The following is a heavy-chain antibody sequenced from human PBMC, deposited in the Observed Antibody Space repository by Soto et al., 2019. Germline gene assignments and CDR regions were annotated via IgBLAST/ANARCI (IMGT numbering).Heavy chain of an antibody. J-gene: IGHJ5*02. Sequence: GGSLRLSCTASGFTFGDYAMSWFRQAPGKGLEWVGFIRSKAYGGTTEYAASVKGRFTISRDDSKSIAYLQMNSLKTEDTAVYYCTRQPSSSWQFNWFDPWGQGTLVTVSS. D-gene: IGHD6-13*01. CDR1: GFTFGDYA. CDR2: IRSKAYGGTT. CDR3: TRQPSSSWQFNWFDP. V-gene: IGHV3-49*03.